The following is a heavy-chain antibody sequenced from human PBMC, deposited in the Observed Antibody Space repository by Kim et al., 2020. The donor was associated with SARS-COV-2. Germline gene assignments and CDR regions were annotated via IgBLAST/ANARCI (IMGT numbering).Heavy chain of an antibody. D-gene: IGHD6-13*01. Sequence: GGSLRLSCAASGFTFSTYGMHWVRQAPGKGLEWVAVISSDGSNKYYADSVKGRFTISRDNSKKTLYLQMNRLRPEDTAVYFCANDDVDGRSWKDYNYYAMDVWGQGTTVTVSS. CDR2: ISSDGSNK. V-gene: IGHV3-30*18. CDR1: GFTFSTYG. J-gene: IGHJ6*02. CDR3: ANDDVDGRSWKDYNYYAMDV.